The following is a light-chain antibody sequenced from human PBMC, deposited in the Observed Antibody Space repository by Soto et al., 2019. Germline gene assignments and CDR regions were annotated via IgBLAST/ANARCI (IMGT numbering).Light chain of an antibody. Sequence: QSALTQPGSVSGSPGQSITISCTGTSSDVGSYNLVSWYQQHPGKAPKLMIYEGSKRPSGVSNRFSGSKSGNTASLTISGLQAEDEVDYYCCSYAGSSTLVFGGGTKVTVL. CDR2: EGS. J-gene: IGLJ2*01. V-gene: IGLV2-23*01. CDR1: SSDVGSYNL. CDR3: CSYAGSSTLV.